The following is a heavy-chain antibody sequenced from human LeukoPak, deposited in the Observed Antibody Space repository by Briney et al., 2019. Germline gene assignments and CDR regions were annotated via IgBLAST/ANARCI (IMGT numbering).Heavy chain of an antibody. Sequence: PSQTLSLTCTVSGGSISSDGHYWSWIRQHPGRGLEWIGYINYSGTTYYNPSLKSRIIISVDTSKSQFSLNLSSVTAADTAVYYCARMSPYYDFGGTYQGFQGGDWFDPWGQGALVTVSS. CDR2: INYSGTT. J-gene: IGHJ5*02. D-gene: IGHD3-3*01. V-gene: IGHV4-31*03. CDR1: GGSISSDGHY. CDR3: ARMSPYYDFGGTYQGFQGGDWFDP.